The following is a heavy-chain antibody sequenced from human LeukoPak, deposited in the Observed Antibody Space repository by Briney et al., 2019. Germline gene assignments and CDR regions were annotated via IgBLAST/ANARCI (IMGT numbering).Heavy chain of an antibody. Sequence: GESLKISCKGSGYSFTNLWIGRVRQMPGKGLEWMGIIYPGDSDTRYSPSFQGQVTISADKSISTASLQWSSLKASDTATYYCARLHLTASLAAVYFDNWGQGTLVTVSS. CDR3: ARLHLTASLAAVYFDN. CDR1: GYSFTNLW. CDR2: IYPGDSDT. J-gene: IGHJ4*02. D-gene: IGHD2-21*02. V-gene: IGHV5-51*01.